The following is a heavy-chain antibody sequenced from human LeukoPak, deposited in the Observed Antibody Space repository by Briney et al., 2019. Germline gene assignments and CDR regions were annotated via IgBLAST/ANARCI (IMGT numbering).Heavy chain of an antibody. CDR2: ISSSSSYI. V-gene: IGHV3-21*01. D-gene: IGHD1-26*01. CDR3: ARDGSGSYSIDY. J-gene: IGHJ4*02. CDR1: GFTFSSYS. Sequence: GGSLRLXCAASGFTFSSYSMNWVRQAPGKALEWVSSISSSSSYIYYADSVKGRFTISRDNAKNSLYLQMNSLRAEDTAVYYCARDGSGSYSIDYRGQGTLVTVSS.